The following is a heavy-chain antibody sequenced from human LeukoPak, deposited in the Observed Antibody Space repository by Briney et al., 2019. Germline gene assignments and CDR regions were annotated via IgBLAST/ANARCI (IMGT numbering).Heavy chain of an antibody. CDR3: TRRPNYYDSSGYSSDAFDI. Sequence: GGSLRLSCAASGFTFSDYYMSWIRQAPGKGLEWVSYISSSGSTIYYTDSVKGRFTISRDNAKNSLYLQMNSLRAEDTAVYYCTRRPNYYDSSGYSSDAFDIWGQGTMVTVSS. V-gene: IGHV3-11*01. D-gene: IGHD3-22*01. CDR1: GFTFSDYY. CDR2: ISSSGSTI. J-gene: IGHJ3*02.